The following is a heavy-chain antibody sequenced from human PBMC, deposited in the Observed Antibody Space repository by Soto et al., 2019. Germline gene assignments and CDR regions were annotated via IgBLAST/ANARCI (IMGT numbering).Heavy chain of an antibody. V-gene: IGHV4-30-4*01. CDR1: GGSISSGDYY. D-gene: IGHD4-17*01. CDR2: IYYSGST. J-gene: IGHJ6*02. Sequence: SETLSLTCTVSGGSISSGDYYWSWIRQPPGKGLEWIGYIYYSGSTYYNPSLKSRVTISVDTSKNQFSLKLSSVTAADTAVYYCARGDGLYYYYGMDVRGQGTTVTVS. CDR3: ARGDGLYYYYGMDV.